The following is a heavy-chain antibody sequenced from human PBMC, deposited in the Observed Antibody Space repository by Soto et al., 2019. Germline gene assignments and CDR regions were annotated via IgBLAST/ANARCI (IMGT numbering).Heavy chain of an antibody. D-gene: IGHD5-18*01. V-gene: IGHV3-30*03. Sequence: QVQVVESGGGVVQPGRSLRLSCAASGFTFSSYGMHWVRQAPGKGLEWVAVISYDGSNKYYADSVKGRFTISRDNSKNTLYLQMNSLRAEDTAVYYCARGDTAMVPLYGMDVWGQGTTVTVSS. CDR2: ISYDGSNK. CDR1: GFTFSSYG. CDR3: ARGDTAMVPLYGMDV. J-gene: IGHJ6*02.